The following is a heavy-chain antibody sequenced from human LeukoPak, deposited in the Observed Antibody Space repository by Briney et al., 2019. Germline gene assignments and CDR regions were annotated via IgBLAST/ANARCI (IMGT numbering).Heavy chain of an antibody. CDR2: IIPIFGTA. V-gene: IGHV1-69*05. D-gene: IGHD5-18*01. CDR3: ARSLTWIQLWHAFDI. J-gene: IGHJ3*02. CDR1: GGTFSSYA. Sequence: SSVKVSCKASGGTFSSYAISWVRQAPGQGLEWMGRIIPIFGTANYAQKFQGRVTITTDESTSTAYMELSSLRSEDTAVYYCARSLTWIQLWHAFDIWGQGTMVTVSS.